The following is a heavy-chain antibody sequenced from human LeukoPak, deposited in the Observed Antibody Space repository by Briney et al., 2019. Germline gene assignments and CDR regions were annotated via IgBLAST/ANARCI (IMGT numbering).Heavy chain of an antibody. D-gene: IGHD6-19*01. V-gene: IGHV1-69*04. Sequence: ASVKVSCKASGYTFTGYYMHWVRQAPGQGLEWMGRIIPILGIANYAQKFQGRVTITADKSTSTAYMELSSLRSEDTAVYYCARGSSGWDRYFDYWGQGTLVTVSS. CDR1: GYTFTGYY. J-gene: IGHJ4*02. CDR2: IIPILGIA. CDR3: ARGSSGWDRYFDY.